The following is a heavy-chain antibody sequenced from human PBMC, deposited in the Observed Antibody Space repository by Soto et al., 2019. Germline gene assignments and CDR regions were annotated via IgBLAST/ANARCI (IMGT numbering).Heavy chain of an antibody. CDR2: IHYSGST. CDR1: GGSISSGDYF. Sequence: QVQLQESGPGLVKPSQTLSLTCSVSGGSISSGDYFWSWVRQTPGKDLEWIGFIHYSGSTYFNPSLESRGTISVDTSKNQFSLRLSYVTAADTAVYYCARDQWRTTYSYYYGMDLWGQGTAVTVSS. D-gene: IGHD1-1*01. V-gene: IGHV4-30-4*01. J-gene: IGHJ6*02. CDR3: ARDQWRTTYSYYYGMDL.